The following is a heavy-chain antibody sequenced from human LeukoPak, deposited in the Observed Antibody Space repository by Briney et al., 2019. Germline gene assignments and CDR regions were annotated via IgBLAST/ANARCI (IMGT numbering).Heavy chain of an antibody. CDR3: AKDLSSAITSALVLDV. D-gene: IGHD3-22*01. V-gene: IGHV3-9*01. J-gene: IGHJ6*02. CDR1: GFTFSSYS. CDR2: ISWNSGMI. Sequence: PGGSLRLSCAASGFTFSSYSMNWVRQAPGKGLEWVSGISWNSGMIGYADSVKGRFTISRDNVKNVLYLQMNSLRPEDTALYYCAKDLSSAITSALVLDVWGQGTTVIVS.